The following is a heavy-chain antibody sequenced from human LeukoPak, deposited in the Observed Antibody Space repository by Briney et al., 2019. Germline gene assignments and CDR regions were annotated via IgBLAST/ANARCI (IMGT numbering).Heavy chain of an antibody. D-gene: IGHD3-22*01. Sequence: PSETLSLTCTVAGGSISSYDWSWIRQPPGKGLEWSGYIYYRGSTNYNPSLNSRLPISVDTSKNQFSLKLSSVTAADTAVHYCARLGDSSGYWFDPWGQGTLVTVSS. CDR2: IYYRGST. J-gene: IGHJ5*02. V-gene: IGHV4-59*08. CDR3: ARLGDSSGYWFDP. CDR1: GGSISSYD.